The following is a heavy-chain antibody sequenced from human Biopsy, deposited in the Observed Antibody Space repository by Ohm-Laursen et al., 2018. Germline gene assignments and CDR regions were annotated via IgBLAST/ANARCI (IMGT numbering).Heavy chain of an antibody. CDR3: ARAVGIADAPIDF. CDR2: ISKNGSRK. Sequence: SLRLSCTASGFPVSDYYMNWIRQAPGRGLEWVSDISKNGSRKYYAESVKGRFTISRDNAMNSVYLQMNSLRAQDTAVYYCARAVGIADAPIDFWGQGTLVTVSS. J-gene: IGHJ4*02. D-gene: IGHD1-1*01. CDR1: GFPVSDYY. V-gene: IGHV3-11*01.